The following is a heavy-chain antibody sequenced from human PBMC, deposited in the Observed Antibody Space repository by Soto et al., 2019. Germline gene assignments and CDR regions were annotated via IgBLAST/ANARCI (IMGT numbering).Heavy chain of an antibody. J-gene: IGHJ4*02. CDR1: GGSFSGYY. Sequence: PSETLSLTCAVYGGSFSGYYWSWIRQLPGKGLEWIGEINHSGSTNYNPSLKSRVTISVDTSKNQFSLKLSSVTAADTAVYYCARRYGSAIDYWGQGTLVTVSS. V-gene: IGHV4-34*01. CDR3: ARRYGSAIDY. D-gene: IGHD1-26*01. CDR2: INHSGST.